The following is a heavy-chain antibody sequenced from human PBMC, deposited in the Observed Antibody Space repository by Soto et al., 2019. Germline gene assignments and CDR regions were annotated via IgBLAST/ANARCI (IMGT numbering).Heavy chain of an antibody. Sequence: QLQLQESGPGLVKPSETLSLTCTVSGGSISSSSCYWGWIRQPPGKGLEWIGSIYYSGSTYYNPSLKSXXPXSXXTSKNQFSLKLSSVTAADTAVYYCARRISDYHFDYWGQGTLVTVSS. CDR1: GGSISSSSCY. CDR2: IYYSGST. J-gene: IGHJ4*02. V-gene: IGHV4-39*01. D-gene: IGHD4-17*01. CDR3: ARRISDYHFDY.